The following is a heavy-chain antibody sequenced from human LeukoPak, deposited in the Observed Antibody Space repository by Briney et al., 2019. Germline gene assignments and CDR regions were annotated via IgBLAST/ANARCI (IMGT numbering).Heavy chain of an antibody. J-gene: IGHJ3*02. CDR1: GGSISSSTYY. D-gene: IGHD6-13*01. Sequence: SETLSLTCTVSGGSISSSTYYWGWIRQPPGKGLEWIGSIYYSGRTYYNPSLKSRPTISGDTSKNQFSLKLSSVTAADTAVYYCARHPGITAAGTGFDIWGQGTMVTVSS. CDR3: ARHPGITAAGTGFDI. CDR2: IYYSGRT. V-gene: IGHV4-39*01.